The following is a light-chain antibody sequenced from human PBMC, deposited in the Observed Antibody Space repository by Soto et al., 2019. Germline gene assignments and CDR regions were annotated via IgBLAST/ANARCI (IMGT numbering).Light chain of an antibody. J-gene: IGKJ1*01. CDR2: GAS. V-gene: IGKV3-20*01. CDR1: QSVSSRS. CDR3: QQLNSYPRT. Sequence: EIVLTQSPGTLPLSPGERATLSCRASQSVSSRSLAWYQQKPGQAPRLLIYGASSRATGIPDRFSGSGSGTDFTLTISSLQPDDFATYYCQQLNSYPRTFGQGTKVDIK.